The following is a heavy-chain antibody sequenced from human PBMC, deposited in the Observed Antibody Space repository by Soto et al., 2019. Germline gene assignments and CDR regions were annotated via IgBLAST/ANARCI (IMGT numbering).Heavy chain of an antibody. CDR2: ISFDGTDK. J-gene: IGHJ6*02. D-gene: IGHD6-19*01. CDR1: GFSFNRFA. V-gene: IGHV3-30-3*01. CDR3: ARAGPSSGSYYYYGLDL. Sequence: GGSLRLSCAASGFSFNRFAMHWVRQAPGKGLEWVAAISFDGTDKYNVDSVKGRFTISRDNSKNTLYLQMNSLRLGDTAVYYCARAGPSSGSYYYYGLDLWGQGTTVTVSS.